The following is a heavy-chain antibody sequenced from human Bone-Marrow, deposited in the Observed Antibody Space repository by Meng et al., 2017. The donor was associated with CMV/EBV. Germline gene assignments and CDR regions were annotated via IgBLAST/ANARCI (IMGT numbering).Heavy chain of an antibody. Sequence: ESLKISCTVSGGSISSYYWSWIRQPPGKGLEWIGYIYYSGSTNYNPSLKSRVTISVDTSKNQFSLKLSSVTAADTAVYYCARVYVGDYDFWSGYWDYYFDYWGQGTLVTVSS. CDR2: IYYSGST. J-gene: IGHJ4*02. D-gene: IGHD3-3*01. CDR1: GGSISSYY. CDR3: ARVYVGDYDFWSGYWDYYFDY. V-gene: IGHV4-59*01.